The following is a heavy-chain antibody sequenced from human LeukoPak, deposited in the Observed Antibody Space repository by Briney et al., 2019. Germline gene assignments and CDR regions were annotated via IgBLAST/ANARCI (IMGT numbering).Heavy chain of an antibody. D-gene: IGHD3-22*01. CDR2: ISYDGSNK. CDR1: GFTFSSYA. J-gene: IGHJ4*02. CDR3: ASYLYYYDSSGPAFDY. Sequence: GGSLRLSCAASGFTFSSYAMHWVRQAPGKGLEGVAVISYDGSNKYYADSVKGRFTISRDNSKNTLYLQMNSLRAEDTAVYYCASYLYYYDSSGPAFDYWGQGTLVTVSS. V-gene: IGHV3-30*01.